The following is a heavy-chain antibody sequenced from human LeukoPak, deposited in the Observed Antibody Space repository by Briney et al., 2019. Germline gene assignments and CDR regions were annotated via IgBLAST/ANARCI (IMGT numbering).Heavy chain of an antibody. D-gene: IGHD6-6*01. CDR3: ARGEYSSSDY. Sequence: ASVKVSCKASGYTFTGYYMHWVRQAPGQGLEWMGWINPKNAGTNFAQRFQGRVTMTRDTSISTVYMELSRLRSDDTAVYYCARGEYSSSDYWGQGTLVTVSS. CDR2: INPKNAGT. J-gene: IGHJ4*02. CDR1: GYTFTGYY. V-gene: IGHV1-2*02.